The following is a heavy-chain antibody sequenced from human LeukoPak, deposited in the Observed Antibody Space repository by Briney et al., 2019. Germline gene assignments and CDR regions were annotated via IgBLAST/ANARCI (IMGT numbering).Heavy chain of an antibody. CDR1: GGSMSPYH. CDR2: IYYSGST. D-gene: IGHD1-14*01. J-gene: IGHJ4*02. Sequence: SETLSLTCTVSGGSMSPYHWGWIRQPPGKGLEWTGYIYYSGSTNYNPSLKSRVTISVDTSKNQFSLKLSSVTAADTAVYYCASTNPFDYWGQGTLVTVSP. V-gene: IGHV4-59*12. CDR3: ASTNPFDY.